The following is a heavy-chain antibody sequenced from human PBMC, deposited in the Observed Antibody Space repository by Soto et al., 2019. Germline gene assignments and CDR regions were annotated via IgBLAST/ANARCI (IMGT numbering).Heavy chain of an antibody. CDR3: AGGGLRLRGGFIDY. D-gene: IGHD5-12*01. J-gene: IGHJ4*02. Sequence: QVQLVQSGAEVKKPGSSVKVSCKASGGTFSSYAISWVRQAPGQGLEWMGGIIPIFGTANYAQKFQGRVTITADDSTSTAYMEVISLRSEDTAVYYCAGGGLRLRGGFIDYWGQGTLVTFSS. V-gene: IGHV1-69*12. CDR2: IIPIFGTA. CDR1: GGTFSSYA.